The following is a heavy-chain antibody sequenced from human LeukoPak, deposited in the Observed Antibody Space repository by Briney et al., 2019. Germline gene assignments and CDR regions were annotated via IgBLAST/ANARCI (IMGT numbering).Heavy chain of an antibody. CDR1: GFTFSSYS. V-gene: IGHV3-21*01. CDR3: ARGATSLNDYVWGSYRYTGFYY. CDR2: ISSSSSYI. D-gene: IGHD3-16*02. Sequence: GGSLRLSCAASGFTFSSYSMNWVRQAPGKGLEWVSSISSSSSYIYYADSVKGRFTISRDNAKNSLYLQMNSLRAEDTAVYYCARGATSLNDYVWGSYRYTGFYYWGQGTLVTVSS. J-gene: IGHJ4*02.